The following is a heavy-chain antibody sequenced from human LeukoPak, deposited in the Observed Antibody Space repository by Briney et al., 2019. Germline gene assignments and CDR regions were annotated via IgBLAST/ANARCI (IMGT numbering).Heavy chain of an antibody. CDR1: GGSISSGSYY. D-gene: IGHD5/OR15-5a*01. V-gene: IGHV4-61*02. CDR3: ARGLYARDYYYYTDV. CDR2: IYTSGST. J-gene: IGHJ6*03. Sequence: SQTLSLTCTVSGGSISSGSYYWSWIRQPAGKGLEWIGRIYTSGSTNYNPSLKSRVTISVDTSKNQFSLKLSSVTAADTAVYYCARGLYARDYYYYTDVWGKGTTVTVSS.